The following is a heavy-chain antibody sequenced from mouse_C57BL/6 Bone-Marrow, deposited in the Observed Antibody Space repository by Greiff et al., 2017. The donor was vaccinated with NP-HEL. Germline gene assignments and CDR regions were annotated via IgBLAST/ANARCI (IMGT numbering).Heavy chain of an antibody. D-gene: IGHD2-3*01. V-gene: IGHV1-9*01. CDR3: ARCWDGYYDWDFDV. CDR1: GYTFTGYW. J-gene: IGHJ1*03. CDR2: ILPGSGST. Sequence: QVQLQQSGAELMKPGASVKLSCKATGYTFTGYWIEWVKQRPGHGLEWIGEILPGSGSTNYNEKFKGKATFTADTSSNTAYMQLSSLTTEDSAIYYGARCWDGYYDWDFDVWGTGTTVTVSA.